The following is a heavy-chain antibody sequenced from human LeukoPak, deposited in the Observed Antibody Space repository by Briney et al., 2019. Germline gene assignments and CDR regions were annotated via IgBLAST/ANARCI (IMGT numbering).Heavy chain of an antibody. Sequence: ASVKVSCKASGYTFTSYAMNWVRQAPGQGLEWMGWINTNTGNPTYAQGFTGRLVFSFDTSVSTAYLQISSLKAEDTAVCYCARDPAYGGGACSYYFDGSGQGTPVTVSS. J-gene: IGHJ4*02. D-gene: IGHD2-21*02. V-gene: IGHV7-4-1*02. CDR1: GYTFTSYA. CDR2: INTNTGNP. CDR3: ARDPAYGGGACSYYFDG.